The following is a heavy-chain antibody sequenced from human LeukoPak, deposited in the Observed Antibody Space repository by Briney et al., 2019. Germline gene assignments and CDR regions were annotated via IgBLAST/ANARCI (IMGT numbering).Heavy chain of an antibody. J-gene: IGHJ3*02. Sequence: GASVKVSCKASGGTFSSYAISWLRQAPGQGLEWMGGIIPIFGTANYAQKFHGRVTITADESTSTAYMELSSLRSEDTAVYYCARVSRGITSDAFDIWGQGTMVTVSS. CDR1: GGTFSSYA. D-gene: IGHD3-10*01. V-gene: IGHV1-69*01. CDR3: ARVSRGITSDAFDI. CDR2: IIPIFGTA.